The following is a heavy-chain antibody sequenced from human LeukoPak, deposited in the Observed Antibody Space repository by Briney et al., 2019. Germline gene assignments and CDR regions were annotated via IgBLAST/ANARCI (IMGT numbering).Heavy chain of an antibody. J-gene: IGHJ4*02. V-gene: IGHV1-18*01. Sequence: GASVKVSCKASGYTFTSYGISWVRQAPGQGLEWMGWISAYNGNTNYAQKLQGRVTMTTDTSTSTAYMELRSLRSDDTAVYYCARERAARAAATVDYWGQGTLVTVSS. D-gene: IGHD6-13*01. CDR1: GYTFTSYG. CDR3: ARERAARAAATVDY. CDR2: ISAYNGNT.